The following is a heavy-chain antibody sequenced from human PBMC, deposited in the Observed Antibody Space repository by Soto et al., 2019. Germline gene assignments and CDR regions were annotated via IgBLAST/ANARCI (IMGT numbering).Heavy chain of an antibody. V-gene: IGHV3-30*18. J-gene: IGHJ6*02. CDR3: AKEIGETVALDV. Sequence: GGSLRLSCAASGFTFSSYGMHWVRQAPGKGLEWVAVISYDGSNKYYADSAKGRFTISRDNSKNTLYLQMNSLRAEDTAVYYCAKEIGETVALDVWGQGTTVTVSS. CDR2: ISYDGSNK. CDR1: GFTFSSYG. D-gene: IGHD2-15*01.